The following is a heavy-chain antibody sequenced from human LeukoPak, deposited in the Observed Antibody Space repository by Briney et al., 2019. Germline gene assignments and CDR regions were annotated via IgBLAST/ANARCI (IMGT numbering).Heavy chain of an antibody. Sequence: GGSLRLSCAASGFTFSSYAVSWVRQAPGKGLEWVSAISGSGGSAYHADSVKGRFTISRDNSKNTLYLQMNSLRAEDTAVYYCAKGRRTAVAGWNWFDPWGQGTLVIVSS. J-gene: IGHJ5*02. D-gene: IGHD6-19*01. V-gene: IGHV3-23*01. CDR1: GFTFSSYA. CDR3: AKGRRTAVAGWNWFDP. CDR2: ISGSGGSA.